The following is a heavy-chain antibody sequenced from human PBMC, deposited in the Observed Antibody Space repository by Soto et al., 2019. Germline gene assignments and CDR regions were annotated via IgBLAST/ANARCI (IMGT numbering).Heavy chain of an antibody. CDR2: IYYSGKT. CDR1: GDSITSGDYY. V-gene: IGHV4-30-4*01. J-gene: IGHJ4*02. Sequence: VQLQESGPGLVKPSQTLSLTCTVSGDSITSGDYYWSWIRQPPEKGLEWIGYIYYSGKTNYNPSLKSRVIMSVDTSKNQFSLKLTSVTAADTAVYYCASFVGLLWGGVSPAESWGSYYFDNWGQGTLVTVSS. CDR3: ASFVGLLWGGVSPAESWGSYYFDN. D-gene: IGHD2-8*01.